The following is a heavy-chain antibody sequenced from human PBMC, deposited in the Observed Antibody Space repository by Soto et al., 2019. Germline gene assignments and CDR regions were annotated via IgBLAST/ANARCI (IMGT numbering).Heavy chain of an antibody. CDR2: IFTTCTAM. CDR1: GFTLRSSS. Sequence: GGSLRLSCVASGFTLRSSSIVWVRQAQRKGLEWLSFIFTTCTAMYYADSVQGRFTVARDNAKNPVFLLLNSLRAEDTAVYYCAREKDWAFDYWGQGTRVTVSS. D-gene: IGHD3-9*01. CDR3: AREKDWAFDY. V-gene: IGHV3-48*04. J-gene: IGHJ4*02.